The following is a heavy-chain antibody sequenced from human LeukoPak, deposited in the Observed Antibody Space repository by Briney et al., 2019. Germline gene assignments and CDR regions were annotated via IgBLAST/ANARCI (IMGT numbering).Heavy chain of an antibody. Sequence: SETLSLTCTVSGGSISSYYWSWIRQPPGKGLEWIGYIYYSGSTNYNPSLKSRVTISVDTSKNQFSLKLSSVTAADTAVCYCARLVGAHDAFDIWGQGTMVTVSS. CDR3: ARLVGAHDAFDI. CDR1: GGSISSYY. D-gene: IGHD1-26*01. J-gene: IGHJ3*02. V-gene: IGHV4-59*01. CDR2: IYYSGST.